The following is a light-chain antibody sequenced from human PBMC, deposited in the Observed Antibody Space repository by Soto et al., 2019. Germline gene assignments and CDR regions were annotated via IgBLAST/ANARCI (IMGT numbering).Light chain of an antibody. CDR1: QAIGNY. V-gene: IGKV1-27*01. Sequence: DIQVTQFPSSLSASVGDRITITCRASQAIGNYLAWYQQKPGKVPKLLIYAASTLQPGVPSRFRGSRSGTDFTLTVSSLQPEDVATYFCQKYNGVPLTFGPGTKVEIK. J-gene: IGKJ3*01. CDR3: QKYNGVPLT. CDR2: AAS.